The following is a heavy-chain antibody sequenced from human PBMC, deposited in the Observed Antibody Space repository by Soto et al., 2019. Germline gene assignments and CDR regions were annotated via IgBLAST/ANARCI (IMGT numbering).Heavy chain of an antibody. CDR2: IYPGDSDT. Sequence: GESLKISCKASGYSFATYWIGWVRQMPGKGLEWMGIIYPGDSDTMYSPSFQGQVIISADLSSTTTYLQWSSLKASDTAIYYCARQHGVDSGNGWIDPWGQGTLVTVSS. CDR1: GYSFATYW. CDR3: ARQHGVDSGNGWIDP. J-gene: IGHJ5*02. D-gene: IGHD2-8*01. V-gene: IGHV5-51*01.